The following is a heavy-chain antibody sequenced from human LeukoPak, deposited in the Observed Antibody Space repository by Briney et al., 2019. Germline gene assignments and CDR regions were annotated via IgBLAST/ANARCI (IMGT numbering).Heavy chain of an antibody. Sequence: TGGSLRLSCGASGFNFSNYAMHWVRQAPGKGLEWVAVIWYDGNNKYYADSVKGRVTISRDNAENSLYLQMNSLRAEDTAVYYCARDLPTGTYRAYFDNWGQGTLVTVSS. CDR1: GFNFSNYA. CDR2: IWYDGNNK. J-gene: IGHJ4*02. CDR3: ARDLPTGTYRAYFDN. V-gene: IGHV3-33*01. D-gene: IGHD1-26*01.